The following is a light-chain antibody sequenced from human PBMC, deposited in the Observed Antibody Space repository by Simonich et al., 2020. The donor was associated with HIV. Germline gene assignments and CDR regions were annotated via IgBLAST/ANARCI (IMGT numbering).Light chain of an antibody. CDR3: QHDNNGPLT. Sequence: EIVMMQSPATLSVSPGERATLSCRASQSISSSLAWYQQKPGQAPRLLIYGASTRATCIPARFSCSGSWTEFTLTISSIQAEDFADYFLQHDNNGPLTFGPGTKVDIK. CDR1: QSISSS. CDR2: GAS. V-gene: IGKV3-15*01. J-gene: IGKJ3*01.